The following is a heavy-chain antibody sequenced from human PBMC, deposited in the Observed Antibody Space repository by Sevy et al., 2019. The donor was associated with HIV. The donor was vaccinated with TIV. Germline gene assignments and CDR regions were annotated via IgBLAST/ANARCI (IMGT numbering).Heavy chain of an antibody. CDR2: IYSGGDT. CDR1: GFTVSSNY. V-gene: IGHV3-53*01. J-gene: IGHJ3*02. CDR3: ARTYGDYDDVFDI. Sequence: GSLRLSCVASGFTVSSNYMSWVRQAPGKGLEWVSIIYSGGDTYYADSVKGRFTISRDNSKNTLYLQMNSLRAEDTAVYYCARTYGDYDDVFDIWGQGTMVTVSS. D-gene: IGHD4-17*01.